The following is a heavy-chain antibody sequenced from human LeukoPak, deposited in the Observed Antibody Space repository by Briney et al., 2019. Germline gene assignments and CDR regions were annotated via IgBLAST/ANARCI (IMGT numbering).Heavy chain of an antibody. CDR1: GFTFSTYV. Sequence: PGGSLRLSCAASGFTFSTYVMHWVRQAPGKGLEWVAVLSYDGSNKYYADPVKGRFTISRDNSKNTLYLQMNSLRAEDTAVYYCARSAYYYDSRGYHNFYHYGMDVWGQGTTVTVSS. V-gene: IGHV3-30*03. CDR2: LSYDGSNK. CDR3: ARSAYYYDSRGYHNFYHYGMDV. J-gene: IGHJ6*02. D-gene: IGHD3-22*01.